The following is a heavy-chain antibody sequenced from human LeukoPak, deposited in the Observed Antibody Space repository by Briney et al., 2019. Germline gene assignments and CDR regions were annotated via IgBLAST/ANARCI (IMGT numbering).Heavy chain of an antibody. CDR3: ARSPSACGMDV. Sequence: GGSLRLSCAASGFTFSSYSMNWVRQAPGKGLEWVSYISSGSSTVYYADSVKGRFTISRDNAKTSLYLQMNSLRAEDTAVYYCARSPSACGMDVWGQGTTVTVSS. CDR1: GFTFSSYS. V-gene: IGHV3-48*01. J-gene: IGHJ6*02. CDR2: ISSGSSTV. D-gene: IGHD6-6*01.